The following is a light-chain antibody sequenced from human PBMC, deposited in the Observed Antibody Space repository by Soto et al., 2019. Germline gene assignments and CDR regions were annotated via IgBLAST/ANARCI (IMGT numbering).Light chain of an antibody. Sequence: AIRMTQSPSSFSASTGDRVTITCRASQGISRYLAWYQQKPGKDPKLLIYAASTLQSGVPSRFSGSGSGTDFTLTISCLQSEDFATYYCQQYYSYPHTFGQGTKVEIK. CDR2: AAS. J-gene: IGKJ1*01. V-gene: IGKV1-8*01. CDR1: QGISRY. CDR3: QQYYSYPHT.